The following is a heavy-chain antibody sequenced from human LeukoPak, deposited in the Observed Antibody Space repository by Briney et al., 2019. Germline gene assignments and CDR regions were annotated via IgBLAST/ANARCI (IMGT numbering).Heavy chain of an antibody. D-gene: IGHD3-16*01. CDR3: AKIPQVATYTVPNFDF. Sequence: GGSLRLSCAASGFTFSSFEMNWVRQAPGKGLEWISYISASSGTKYHADSVRGRITVSRDNAKNSLYLQLNSLRAEDTAVYYCAKIPQVATYTVPNFDFWGQGTLVTVSS. J-gene: IGHJ4*02. V-gene: IGHV3-48*03. CDR1: GFTFSSFE. CDR2: ISASSGTK.